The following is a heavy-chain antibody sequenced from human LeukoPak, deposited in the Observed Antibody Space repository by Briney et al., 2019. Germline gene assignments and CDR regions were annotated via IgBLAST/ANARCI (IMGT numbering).Heavy chain of an antibody. CDR3: ATSRYCSSTSCYGRWFDP. J-gene: IGHJ5*02. CDR2: IYYSGST. V-gene: IGHV4-59*01. CDR1: GGSFSGYF. Sequence: SETLSLTCAVYGGSFSGYFWSWIRQPPGKGLEWIGYIYYSGSTNYNPSLKSRVTISVDTSKNQFSLKLSSVTAADTAVYYCATSRYCSSTSCYGRWFDPWGQGTLVTVSS. D-gene: IGHD2-2*01.